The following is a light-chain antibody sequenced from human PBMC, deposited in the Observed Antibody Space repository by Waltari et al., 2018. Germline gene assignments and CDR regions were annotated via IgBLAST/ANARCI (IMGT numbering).Light chain of an antibody. Sequence: DIVMTQSPDSLAVSLGERATINCRSSQSVLSSSSNRNSLAWYQQKPGQPPNLLIDCASARESGVPDRFSGSGSGTDFTLTISSLQAEDVAVYYCQQYSITPFTFGPGTKVDIK. CDR3: QQYSITPFT. J-gene: IGKJ3*01. CDR1: QSVLSSSSNRNS. V-gene: IGKV4-1*01. CDR2: CAS.